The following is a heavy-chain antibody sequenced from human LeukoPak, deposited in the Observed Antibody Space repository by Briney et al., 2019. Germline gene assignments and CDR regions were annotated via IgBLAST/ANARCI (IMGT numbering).Heavy chain of an antibody. D-gene: IGHD2-21*02. Sequence: ASVKVSCKVSGYTLTELSMHWVRQAPGKGPEWMGGFDPEDGETIYAQKFQGRVTMTEDTSTDTAYMELSSLRSEDTAVYYCATNCGGDRHAFDIWGQGTMVTVSS. CDR1: GYTLTELS. CDR3: ATNCGGDRHAFDI. CDR2: FDPEDGET. J-gene: IGHJ3*02. V-gene: IGHV1-24*01.